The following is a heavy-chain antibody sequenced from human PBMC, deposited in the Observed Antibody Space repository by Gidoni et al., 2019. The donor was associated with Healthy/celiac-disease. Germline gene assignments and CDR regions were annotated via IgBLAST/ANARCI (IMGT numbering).Heavy chain of an antibody. CDR1: GFTFSSYS. CDR2: ISSSSSYI. J-gene: IGHJ4*02. CDR3: ARDLDGDSHS. V-gene: IGHV3-21*01. Sequence: EVQLVESGGGLVKPGGSRRLSCAAAGFTFSSYSRNWVRQAPGKGLEWVSSISSSSSYIYSADSVKGRFTISRDNAKNSLYLQMNSLRAEDTAVYYCARDLDGDSHSWGQGTLVTVSS. D-gene: IGHD4-17*01.